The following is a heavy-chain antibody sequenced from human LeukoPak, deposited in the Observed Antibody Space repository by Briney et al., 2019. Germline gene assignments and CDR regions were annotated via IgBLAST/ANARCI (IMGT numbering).Heavy chain of an antibody. CDR1: GGSISSGDYY. J-gene: IGHJ5*02. CDR2: IYYSGST. V-gene: IGHV4-30-4*08. CDR3: ARDLLYCSSTSCHNNWFDP. Sequence: SETLSLTCTVSGGSISSGDYYWSWIRQPPGKGLEWIGYIYYSGSTYYNPSLKSRVTISVDTSKNQFSLKMSSVTAADTAVYYCARDLLYCSSTSCHNNWFDPWGQGTLVTVSS. D-gene: IGHD2-2*01.